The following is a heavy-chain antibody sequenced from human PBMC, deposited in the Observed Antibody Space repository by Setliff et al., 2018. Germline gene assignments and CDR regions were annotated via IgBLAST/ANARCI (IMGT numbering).Heavy chain of an antibody. Sequence: ASVKVSCKASGYIFTGYYMHWVRQAPGQGLEWMGRISPHTGGTNSAQKCQGRVTMTRYTSISTAYMELRSLRSDDTAVYYCARLGGSSGSGGFYYYYYYMDVWGKGTTVTVSS. D-gene: IGHD3-22*01. CDR1: GYIFTGYY. V-gene: IGHV1-2*06. CDR2: ISPHTGGT. CDR3: ARLGGSSGSGGFYYYYYYMDV. J-gene: IGHJ6*03.